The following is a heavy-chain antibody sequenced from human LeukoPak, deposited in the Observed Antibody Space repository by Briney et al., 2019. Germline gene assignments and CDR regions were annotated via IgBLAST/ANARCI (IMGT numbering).Heavy chain of an antibody. CDR2: ISGSGGST. CDR3: AKAPHRVWFGELRDYFDY. CDR1: GFTFSSYG. D-gene: IGHD3-10*01. J-gene: IGHJ4*02. V-gene: IGHV3-23*01. Sequence: GGTLRLSCAASGFTFSSYGMSWVRQAPGKGLEWVSAISGSGGSTYYADSVKGRFTISRDNSKNTLYLQMNSLRAEDTAVYYCAKAPHRVWFGELRDYFDYWGQGTLVTVFS.